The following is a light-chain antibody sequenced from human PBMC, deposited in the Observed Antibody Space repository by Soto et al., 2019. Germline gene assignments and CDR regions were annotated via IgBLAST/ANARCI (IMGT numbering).Light chain of an antibody. CDR1: SSDVGGYNY. Sequence: QSALTQPASVSGSPGQSITISCTGTSSDVGGYNYVSWYQQHPGKAPKLMIYDVSNRPSGVSNRFSGSKSGNTASLTISGLQAEDEADYSCSSYTTSSPLVVSAGGPSSPS. J-gene: IGLJ2*01. CDR2: DVS. CDR3: SSYTTSSPLVV. V-gene: IGLV2-14*01.